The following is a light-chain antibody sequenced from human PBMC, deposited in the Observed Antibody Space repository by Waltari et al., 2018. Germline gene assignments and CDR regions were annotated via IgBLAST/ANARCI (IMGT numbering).Light chain of an antibody. CDR2: KAS. V-gene: IGKV1-5*03. CDR1: QSISSW. CDR3: QQYNSYSSYS. J-gene: IGKJ2*03. Sequence: DIQMTQSPSTLSASVGDRVTITCRASQSISSWLAWYQQKPRKAPKLLIYKASSLESGVPSRFSGSGSGTEFTLTISSLQPDDFATYYCQQYNSYSSYSFGQGTKLEIK.